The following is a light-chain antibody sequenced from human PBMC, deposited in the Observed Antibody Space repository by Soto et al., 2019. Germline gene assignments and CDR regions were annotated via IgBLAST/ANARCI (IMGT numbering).Light chain of an antibody. Sequence: EILFTQSPGTLSLSPGERATLSCRASQTISSDYLAWYQQKPGQAPRLLIFGAATTAADIPDRFSSSGSGTDFTLTISRLEPEDFAVDYCQRYGSPPTFGQGTKVDIK. CDR1: QTISSDY. CDR3: QRYGSPPT. CDR2: GAA. V-gene: IGKV3-20*01. J-gene: IGKJ1*01.